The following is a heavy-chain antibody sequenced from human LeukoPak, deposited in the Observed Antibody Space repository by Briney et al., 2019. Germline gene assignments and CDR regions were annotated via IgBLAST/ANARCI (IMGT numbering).Heavy chain of an antibody. J-gene: IGHJ4*02. CDR1: GGSISNYY. Sequence: SETLALTCTVSGGSISNYYWSWIRQPPGKGLEWIGYFSYSGSTTYNPSLTSRVTISVDTSKNQFSLKLSSVTAADTAVYYCARYDSSGRTFDYWGQGTLVTVSS. D-gene: IGHD3-22*01. CDR3: ARYDSSGRTFDY. CDR2: FSYSGST. V-gene: IGHV4-59*01.